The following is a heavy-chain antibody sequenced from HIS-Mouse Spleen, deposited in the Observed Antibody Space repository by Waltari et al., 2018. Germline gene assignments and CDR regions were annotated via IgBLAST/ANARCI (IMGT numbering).Heavy chain of an antibody. D-gene: IGHD6-13*01. Sequence: QLQLQESGPGLVKPSETLSLTCTVSGGSISSSSYYWGWIRQPPGKGLEWIGSIYYSGGTYYHPSPKRRVPISVDTSKNQFSLKRSSVTAADTAVYYCAREIPYSSSWYDWYFDLWGRGTLVTVSS. CDR1: GGSISSSSYY. J-gene: IGHJ2*01. CDR2: IYYSGGT. CDR3: AREIPYSSSWYDWYFDL. V-gene: IGHV4-39*07.